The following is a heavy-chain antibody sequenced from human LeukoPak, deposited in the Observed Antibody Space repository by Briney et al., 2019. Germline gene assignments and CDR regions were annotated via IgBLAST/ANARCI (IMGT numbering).Heavy chain of an antibody. Sequence: SETLSLTCTVSGGSINTYYWSWIRQPPGKGLEWIGYIYYSGRTNYNPSLKSRVTISVDTSKNQFSLKLTSVTAADTAVYYCARSSSGRYANFDYWGQGTLVTVSS. CDR3: ARSSSGRYANFDY. CDR1: GGSINTYY. CDR2: IYYSGRT. D-gene: IGHD1-26*01. V-gene: IGHV4-59*08. J-gene: IGHJ4*02.